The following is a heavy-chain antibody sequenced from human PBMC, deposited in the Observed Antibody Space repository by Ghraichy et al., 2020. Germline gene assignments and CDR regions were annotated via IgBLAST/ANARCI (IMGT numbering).Heavy chain of an antibody. CDR1: GYTFTSYT. CDR3: ARAKYSSDLHVGTDY. CDR2: INPGNGNT. V-gene: IGHV1-3*01. D-gene: IGHD6-25*01. J-gene: IGHJ4*02. Sequence: ASVKVSCKASGYTFTSYTMHWVRQAPGQRLEWMGWINPGNGNTKYSQNFQGRVTITRDTSANTAYMELSSLRSEDTAVYYCARAKYSSDLHVGTDYWGQGTLVTVSS.